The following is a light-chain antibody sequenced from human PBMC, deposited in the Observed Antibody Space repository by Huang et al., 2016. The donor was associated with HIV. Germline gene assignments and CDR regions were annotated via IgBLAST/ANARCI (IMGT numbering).Light chain of an antibody. CDR3: HQYNNWLLS. CDR1: RSVSTN. J-gene: IGKJ4*01. CDR2: GSS. Sequence: EIVMTQSPATLSVSPGERVTLSCRANRSVSTNLAWSQQRPGQAPRLLIYGSSTRAPCIPARFSGSGSGTDFSLTISSLQSEDFALYYCHQYNNWLLSFGGGSRVDI. V-gene: IGKV3-15*01.